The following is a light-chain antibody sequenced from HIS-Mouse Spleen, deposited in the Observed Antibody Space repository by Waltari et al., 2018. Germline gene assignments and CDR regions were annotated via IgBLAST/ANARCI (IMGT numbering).Light chain of an antibody. CDR1: ALPQKY. Sequence: YELPQPPSVSVSPGQTARITCSGDALPQKYAYWYQQKSGHAPVLVISEDSKRTPGIPGRFSGSSSGPMATLTISGAQVEDEADYYCYSKDSSGNHRVYGGGTKLTVL. J-gene: IGLJ2*01. CDR2: EDS. CDR3: YSKDSSGNHRV. V-gene: IGLV3-10*01.